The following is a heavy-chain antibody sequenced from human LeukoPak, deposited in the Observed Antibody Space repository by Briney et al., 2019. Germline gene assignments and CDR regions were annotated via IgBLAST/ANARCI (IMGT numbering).Heavy chain of an antibody. V-gene: IGHV3-30-3*02. D-gene: IGHD1-26*01. J-gene: IGHJ4*02. Sequence: YPDSVRGRFTISRDNSKNTLYLQMNSLRAEDTAVYYCAKASGSYPYYFDYWGQGTLVTVSS. CDR3: AKASGSYPYYFDY.